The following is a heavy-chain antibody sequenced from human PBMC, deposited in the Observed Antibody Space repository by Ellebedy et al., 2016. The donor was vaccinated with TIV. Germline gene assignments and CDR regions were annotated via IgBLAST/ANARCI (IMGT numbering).Heavy chain of an antibody. CDR3: ARGPRFGESSFDY. D-gene: IGHD3-10*01. J-gene: IGHJ4*02. CDR2: IPRDSDAM. V-gene: IGHV3-48*02. Sequence: GESLKISCSASGFTFSSFSMNWVRQAPGKGLEWVSYIPRDSDAMSYADSVKGRFTISRDNAKNSLSLQMNSLRDEDTAVYYCARGPRFGESSFDYWGQGTLVTVSS. CDR1: GFTFSSFS.